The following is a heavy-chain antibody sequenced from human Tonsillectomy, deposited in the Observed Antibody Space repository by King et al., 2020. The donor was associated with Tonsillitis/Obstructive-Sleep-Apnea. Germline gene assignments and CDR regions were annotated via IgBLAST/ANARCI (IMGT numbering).Heavy chain of an antibody. CDR3: AKDWGAAAGTYYYCMDV. V-gene: IGHV3-23*04. Sequence: VQLVESGGGLVQPGGSLRLSCAASGFTFSSYAMSWVRQAPGKGLEWVSAISGSGGSTYYADSVNGRFTISRDNSKNTLYLQMNSLRAEDTAVYYCAKDWGAAAGTYYYCMDVWGKGTTVTVSS. CDR1: GFTFSSYA. CDR2: ISGSGGST. D-gene: IGHD6-13*01. J-gene: IGHJ6*03.